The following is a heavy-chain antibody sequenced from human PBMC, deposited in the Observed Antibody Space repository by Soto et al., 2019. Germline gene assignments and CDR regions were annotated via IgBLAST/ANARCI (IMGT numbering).Heavy chain of an antibody. CDR1: GASXNTYY. Sequence: SETLSLTCTVSGASXNTYYWAWIRQPPGKGLEWIGEINNSGSTNYNPSLKSRVTISVDTSKNQFSLKLSSVTAADTAVYYCARAVVVVAATPDNWFDPWGQGTLVTVSS. CDR3: ARAVVVVAATPDNWFDP. V-gene: IGHV4-59*12. J-gene: IGHJ5*02. CDR2: INNSGST. D-gene: IGHD2-15*01.